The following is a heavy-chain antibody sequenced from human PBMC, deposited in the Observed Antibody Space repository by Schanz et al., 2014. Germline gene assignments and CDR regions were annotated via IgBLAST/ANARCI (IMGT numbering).Heavy chain of an antibody. V-gene: IGHV3-23*01. Sequence: EVQLLDSGGGLVQPGGSLRLSCAASGFTFSSYAMSWVRQAPGKGLEWVSGISGSGGTTHYADSVEGRFTISRVNSKNTLYLRMKGLRAEDTAVYYCAKDLLYGAPMPLNHLDYCGQGTLVTVSS. J-gene: IGHJ4*02. CDR3: AKDLLYGAPMPLNHLDY. D-gene: IGHD2-2*01. CDR1: GFTFSSYA. CDR2: ISGSGGTT.